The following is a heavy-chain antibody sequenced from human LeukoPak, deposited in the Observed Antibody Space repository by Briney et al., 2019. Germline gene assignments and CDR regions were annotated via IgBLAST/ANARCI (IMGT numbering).Heavy chain of an antibody. CDR2: ISAYNGNA. V-gene: IGHV1-18*01. Sequence: ASVKVSCKASGYTFTSYGISRVRQAPGQGLEWMGWISAYNGNANYAQKLQGRVTMTTDTSTSTAYMELRSLRAEDTAVYYCAKVVGWELSVDFQHWGQGTLVTVSS. CDR3: AKVVGWELSVDFQH. J-gene: IGHJ1*01. CDR1: GYTFTSYG. D-gene: IGHD1-26*01.